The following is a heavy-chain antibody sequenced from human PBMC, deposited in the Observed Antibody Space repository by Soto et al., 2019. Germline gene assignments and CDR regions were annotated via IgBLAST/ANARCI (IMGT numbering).Heavy chain of an antibody. CDR2: ISYDGSNK. J-gene: IGHJ6*02. CDR1: GFTFSSYA. D-gene: IGHD3-3*01. CDR3: ARGLKGVFWSGYSYYGMDV. V-gene: IGHV3-30-3*01. Sequence: GGSLRLSCAASGFTFSSYAMHWVRQAPGKGLEWVAVISYDGSNKYYADSVKGRFTISRDNSKNTLYLQMNSLRAEDTAVYYCARGLKGVFWSGYSYYGMDVWGQGTTVTVSS.